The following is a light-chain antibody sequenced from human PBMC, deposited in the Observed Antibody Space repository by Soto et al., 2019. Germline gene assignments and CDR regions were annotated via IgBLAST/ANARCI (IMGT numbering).Light chain of an antibody. CDR1: SSDVGGYNY. Sequence: QSVLTQPPSASGSPGQSVTSSCTGTSSDVGGYNYVSWYQQHPGKAPKLMIYEVSKRPSGVPDRFSGSKSGNTASLTVSGLQAEDEADYYSSSFAGINTLLNDFGTGTKVTV. J-gene: IGLJ1*01. CDR3: SSFAGINTLLND. V-gene: IGLV2-8*01. CDR2: EVS.